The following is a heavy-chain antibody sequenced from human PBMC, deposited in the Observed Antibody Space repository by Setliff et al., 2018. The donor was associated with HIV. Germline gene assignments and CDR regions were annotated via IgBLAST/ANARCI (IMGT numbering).Heavy chain of an antibody. CDR1: GYTFTNYY. CDR2: INPSGGKT. Sequence: ASVKVSCKASGYTFTNYYIHWVRQAPGQGLEWMGLINPSGGKTSYAKKFQGRLTMTRDTPRGTVYMELSSLRSEDTAMYYCARCYYDSSGPTDAFDIWGQGTVVTVSS. D-gene: IGHD3-22*01. CDR3: ARCYYDSSGPTDAFDI. V-gene: IGHV1-46*01. J-gene: IGHJ3*02.